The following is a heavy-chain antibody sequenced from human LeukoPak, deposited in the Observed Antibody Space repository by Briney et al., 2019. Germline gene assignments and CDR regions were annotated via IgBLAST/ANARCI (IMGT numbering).Heavy chain of an antibody. V-gene: IGHV3-23*01. J-gene: IGHJ4*02. D-gene: IGHD3-3*02. CDR1: GFTFSTYA. CDR2: ISGGGYTT. Sequence: GGSLRLSCAASGFTFSTYAISWVRQAPGKGLEWVSVISGGGYTTDYADSVKGRFTISRDNPKNTLYLQMNSLRAEDTAVYYCAKGLGSPFYFDYWGQGTLVTISS. CDR3: AKGLGSPFYFDY.